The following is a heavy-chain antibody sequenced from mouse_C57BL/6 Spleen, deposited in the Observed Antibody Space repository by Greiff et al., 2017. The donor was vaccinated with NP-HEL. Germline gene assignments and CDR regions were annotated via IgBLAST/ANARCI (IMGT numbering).Heavy chain of an antibody. CDR3: AKSGSMRLGTSYYFDY. CDR1: GYTFTSYG. Sequence: VQLQQSGAELARPGASVKLSCKASGYTFTSYGISWVKQRTGQGLEWIGEIYPRSGNTYYTEKFKGEATLTADKSSSTSYMELRSPTSEDSAFYFCAKSGSMRLGTSYYFDYWGQGTTLTVSS. CDR2: IYPRSGNT. V-gene: IGHV1-81*01. D-gene: IGHD2-3*01. J-gene: IGHJ2*01.